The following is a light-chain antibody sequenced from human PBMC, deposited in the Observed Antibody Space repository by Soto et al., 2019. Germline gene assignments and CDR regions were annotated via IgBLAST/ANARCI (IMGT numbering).Light chain of an antibody. CDR2: KAS. CDR1: QSISSR. CDR3: QQYNSYWT. J-gene: IGKJ1*01. Sequence: DLQMTQSPSTLSASVGDRVTITCRASQSISSRLAWYQQKPGKAPKLLIYKASSLESGVPSRFSGSGSGTEFTLTISSLQPDDFATYYCQQYNSYWTFGQGTKVEIK. V-gene: IGKV1-5*03.